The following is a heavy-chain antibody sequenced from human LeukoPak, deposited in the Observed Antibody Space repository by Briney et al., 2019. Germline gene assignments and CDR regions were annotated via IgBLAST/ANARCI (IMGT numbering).Heavy chain of an antibody. CDR1: GFTFSSYS. CDR2: INWNGGST. D-gene: IGHD2-15*01. J-gene: IGHJ4*02. Sequence: RAGGSLRLSCAASGFTFSSYSMNWVRQAPGKGLEWVSGINWNGGSTGYADSVKGRFTISRDNAKNSLYLQMNSLRAEDTAFYYCARAIFGSGGSCCFDYWGQGTLVTVSS. V-gene: IGHV3-20*04. CDR3: ARAIFGSGGSCCFDY.